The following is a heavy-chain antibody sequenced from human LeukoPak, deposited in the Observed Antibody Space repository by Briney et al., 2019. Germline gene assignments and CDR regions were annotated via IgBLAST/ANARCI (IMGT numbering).Heavy chain of an antibody. V-gene: IGHV4-34*01. CDR1: GGSISGYY. J-gene: IGHJ4*02. Sequence: PSETLSLTCTVSGGSISGYYWSWIRQPPGKGLEWIGEINHSGSTNYNPSLKSRVTISVDTSKNQFSLKLSSVTAADTAVYYCARNEYYYDSSGSRGDYWGQGTLVTVSS. D-gene: IGHD3-22*01. CDR2: INHSGST. CDR3: ARNEYYYDSSGSRGDY.